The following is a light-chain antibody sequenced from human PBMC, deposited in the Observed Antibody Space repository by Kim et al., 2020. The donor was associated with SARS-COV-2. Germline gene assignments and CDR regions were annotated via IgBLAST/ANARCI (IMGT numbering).Light chain of an antibody. CDR2: GAS. J-gene: IGKJ1*01. CDR1: QSIVNY. V-gene: IGKV1-39*01. CDR3: QQSYSSPWT. Sequence: DIQMTQSPSSLSASVEDRVTITCRATQSIVNYLNWYQQKPGKAPNLLIYGASTLQSGVPSRFRGSGSGTDFTLTISSLQAEDFATYYCQQSYSSPWTFGQGTKVDIK.